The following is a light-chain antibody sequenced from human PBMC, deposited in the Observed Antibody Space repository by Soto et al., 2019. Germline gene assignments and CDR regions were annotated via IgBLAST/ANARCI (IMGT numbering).Light chain of an antibody. J-gene: IGKJ3*01. CDR1: QGISNY. V-gene: IGKV1-27*01. Sequence: DIPMTQSPSSLSASVGDRVTITCRASQGISNYLAWYQQKPGQVPKLLIYAASTLQSGVPSRFSGSGSGTDFTLTISGLQPEDVATYYCQKYNSAPRTFGPGTKVDIK. CDR2: AAS. CDR3: QKYNSAPRT.